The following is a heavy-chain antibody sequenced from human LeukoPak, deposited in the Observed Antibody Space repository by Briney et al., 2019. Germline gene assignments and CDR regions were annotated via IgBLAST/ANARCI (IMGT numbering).Heavy chain of an antibody. CDR1: GGSITTHY. D-gene: IGHD3-16*01. CDR3: ARHSRQYDTDAYQTVFDY. V-gene: IGHV4-59*08. J-gene: IGHJ4*02. Sequence: SETLSLTCSVSGGSITTHYWSWIRQPPGKGLEWIGYVHHTDSPNYKPSLVSRVTMSVDTSENQFSLKLISVTAADTAVYYCARHSRQYDTDAYQTVFDYWGQGALVTVSS. CDR2: VHHTDSP.